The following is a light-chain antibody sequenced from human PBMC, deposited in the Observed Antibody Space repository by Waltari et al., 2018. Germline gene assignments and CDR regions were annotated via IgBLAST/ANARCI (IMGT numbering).Light chain of an antibody. Sequence: QSVLTQPPSVSGVPGQRVTISCPGRSSNHRPDFDVHWYRQLPGAAPTLLIYGDTHRPSGVPARFSGSKSATSASLAITGLQAEDEADYYCQSYDSGLSGWVFGGGTKLTVL. CDR2: GDT. CDR1: SSNHRPDFD. J-gene: IGLJ3*02. V-gene: IGLV1-40*01. CDR3: QSYDSGLSGWV.